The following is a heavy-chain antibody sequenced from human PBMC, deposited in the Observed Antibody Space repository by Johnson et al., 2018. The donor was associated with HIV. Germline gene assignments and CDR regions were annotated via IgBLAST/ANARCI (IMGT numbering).Heavy chain of an antibody. CDR2: IWYDGSNK. V-gene: IGHV3-33*01. D-gene: IGHD3-22*01. J-gene: IGHJ3*02. CDR3: AIVSGYYDSLSAGWAFDI. CDR1: GFTFSSYG. Sequence: QVQLVESGGGVVQPGRSLRLSCAASGFTFSSYGMHWVRQAPGKGLEWVAVIWYDGSNKYYADSVEDRFTISRDNSKNTLYLQMNSLRAEDTAVYYGAIVSGYYDSLSAGWAFDIWGQGTMVTVSS.